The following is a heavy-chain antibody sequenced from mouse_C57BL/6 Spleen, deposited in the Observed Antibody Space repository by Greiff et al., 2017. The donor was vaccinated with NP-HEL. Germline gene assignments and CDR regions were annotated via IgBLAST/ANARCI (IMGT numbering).Heavy chain of an antibody. CDR1: GFTFSSYA. Sequence: EVKLMESGGGLVKPGGSLKLSCAASGFTFSSYAMSWVRQTPEKRLEWVATISDGGSYTYYPDNVKGRFTISRDNAKNNLYLQMSHLKSEDTAMYYCARDPRRYFDVWGTGTTVTVSS. J-gene: IGHJ1*03. CDR2: ISDGGSYT. V-gene: IGHV5-4*01. CDR3: ARDPRRYFDV.